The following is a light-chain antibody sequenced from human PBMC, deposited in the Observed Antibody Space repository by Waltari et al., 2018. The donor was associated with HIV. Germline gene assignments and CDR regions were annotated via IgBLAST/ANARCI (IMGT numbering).Light chain of an antibody. J-gene: IGLJ3*02. V-gene: IGLV1-40*01. CDR2: GNG. CDR1: SSNIRAGYD. CDR3: QSYDSSLSVWV. Sequence: QSVLTQPPSVSGAPGQRVTISCTGTSSNIRAGYDAHWYQQIPGTAPNLLIYGNGHRPSGVPDRFSGSKSGTSASLAITGLQAEDEADYYCQSYDSSLSVWVFGGGTKLTVL.